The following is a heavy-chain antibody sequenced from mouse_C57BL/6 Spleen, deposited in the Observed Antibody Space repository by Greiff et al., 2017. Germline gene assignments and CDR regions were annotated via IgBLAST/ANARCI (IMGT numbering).Heavy chain of an antibody. CDR1: GYTFTSYW. CDR3: ACAGFAWFAY. J-gene: IGHJ3*01. Sequence: QVQLQQPGAELVKPGASVKLSCKASGYTFTSYWMHWVKQRPGRGLEWIGRVEPNSGGTKYNEKFKSKATLTVDKPSSTAYMQLSSLTSEDSAVFYCACAGFAWFAYWGQGTLVTVSA. V-gene: IGHV1-72*01. CDR2: VEPNSGGT.